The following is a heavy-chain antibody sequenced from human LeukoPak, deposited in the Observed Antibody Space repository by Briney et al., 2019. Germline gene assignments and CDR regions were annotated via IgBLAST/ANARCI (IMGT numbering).Heavy chain of an antibody. CDR1: GYTFTSYY. CDR3: ARPHYDILTGYYPYDAFYI. J-gene: IGHJ3*02. D-gene: IGHD3-9*01. CDR2: INPSGGST. Sequence: GASVKVSCKASGYTFTSYYMDWVRQAPGQGLEWMGIINPSGGSTSYAQKFQGRVTMTRDTSTSTVHMELSSLRSEDTAVYYCARPHYDILTGYYPYDAFYIWGQGTMVTVSS. V-gene: IGHV1-46*01.